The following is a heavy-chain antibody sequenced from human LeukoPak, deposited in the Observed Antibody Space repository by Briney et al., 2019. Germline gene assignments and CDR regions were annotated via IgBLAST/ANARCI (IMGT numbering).Heavy chain of an antibody. CDR2: INPSGGST. CDR3: ARANYDILTGSAPPRY. D-gene: IGHD3-9*01. V-gene: IGHV1-46*01. Sequence: ASVKVSCKASGYTFTSYYMHWVRQAPGQGLEWMGIINPSGGSTSYAQKLQGRVTMTRDTSTSTVYMELSSLRSEDTAVYYCARANYDILTGSAPPRYWGQGTLVTVSS. J-gene: IGHJ4*02. CDR1: GYTFTSYY.